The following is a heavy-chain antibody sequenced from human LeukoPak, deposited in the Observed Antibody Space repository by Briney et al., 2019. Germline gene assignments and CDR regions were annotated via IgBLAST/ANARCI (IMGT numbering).Heavy chain of an antibody. J-gene: IGHJ4*02. Sequence: SETLSLTCTVSGNSVSGYYWTWIRQPPGKGLEWIGYLYYSGSTNYNPSLKSRVTISVDTSKNQFSLKLTSVTAADTAVYFCARGVNNYGYGFYFDYWGQGTLVAVSS. CDR3: ARGVNNYGYGFYFDY. CDR2: LYYSGST. CDR1: GNSVSGYY. V-gene: IGHV4-59*02. D-gene: IGHD5-18*01.